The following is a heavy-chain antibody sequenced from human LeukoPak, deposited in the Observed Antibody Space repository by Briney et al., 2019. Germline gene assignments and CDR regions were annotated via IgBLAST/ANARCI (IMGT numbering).Heavy chain of an antibody. CDR3: AKMVHAEQWLVPFDY. CDR2: ISGRGDIT. J-gene: IGHJ4*02. CDR1: GFTFSNFA. V-gene: IGHV3-23*01. D-gene: IGHD6-19*01. Sequence: GGSLSLSCAASGFTFSNFAMNGVRRAPGKGLAWVSSISGRGDITYYADSAKGQFTISIDNSKITLSQQMNSLRVGGTSVFYVAKMVHAEQWLVPFDYWGQGTLVTVSS.